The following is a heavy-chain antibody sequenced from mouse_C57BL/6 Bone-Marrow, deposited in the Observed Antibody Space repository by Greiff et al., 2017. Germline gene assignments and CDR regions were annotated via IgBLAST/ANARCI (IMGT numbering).Heavy chain of an antibody. CDR1: GFSFNTYA. D-gene: IGHD2-5*01. V-gene: IGHV10-1*01. CDR3: VRHGPYSNWFAY. J-gene: IGHJ3*01. CDR2: IRSKSNNYAT. Sequence: EVQLVESGGGLVQPKGSLKLSCAASGFSFNTYAMNWVRQAPGKGLEWVARIRSKSNNYATYYADSVKDRFTISRDDSESMLYLQMNNLKTEDTAMYYCVRHGPYSNWFAYWGQGTLVTVSA.